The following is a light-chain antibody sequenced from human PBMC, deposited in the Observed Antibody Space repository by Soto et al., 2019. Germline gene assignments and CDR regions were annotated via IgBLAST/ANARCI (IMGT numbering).Light chain of an antibody. J-gene: IGLJ1*01. CDR3: CSYTSSITYV. Sequence: QSALNQPASLSGSPGQSITISCTGTSSDVGGYNYVSWYQQHPGKAPKLMIYEVSYRPSGVSDRFSGSKSGNTASLTISGLQAEDEADYYCCSYTSSITYVFGTGTKLTVL. V-gene: IGLV2-14*01. CDR1: SSDVGGYNY. CDR2: EVS.